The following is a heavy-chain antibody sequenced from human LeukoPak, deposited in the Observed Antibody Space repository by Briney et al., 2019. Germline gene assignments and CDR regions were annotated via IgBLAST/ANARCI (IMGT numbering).Heavy chain of an antibody. J-gene: IGHJ5*02. CDR3: ARCSGNGYDYSWFDP. V-gene: IGHV4-4*07. Sequence: SETLSLTCTVSGGSLSTYYWNWIRQPAGKGLEWIGRIYASGITNYNPSLQSRVTMSVDASKNQFSLKLSSVTAADTAVYCCARCSGNGYDYSWFDPWGQGTLVTVSS. D-gene: IGHD5-12*01. CDR1: GGSLSTYY. CDR2: IYASGIT.